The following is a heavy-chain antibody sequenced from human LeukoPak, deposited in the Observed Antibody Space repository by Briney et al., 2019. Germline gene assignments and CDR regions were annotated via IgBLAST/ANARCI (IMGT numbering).Heavy chain of an antibody. J-gene: IGHJ4*02. V-gene: IGHV3-30-3*01. CDR1: GFTFSSYV. D-gene: IGHD3-22*01. CDR3: ARADYDTYYFNY. Sequence: GRSLRLSCAASGFTFSSYVMHWVRQAPGKGLEWVAVISYDGSNKYYADSVKGRFTISRDNSKITLYLQMNSLRAEDTAVYYCARADYDTYYFNYWGQGTLVTVSS. CDR2: ISYDGSNK.